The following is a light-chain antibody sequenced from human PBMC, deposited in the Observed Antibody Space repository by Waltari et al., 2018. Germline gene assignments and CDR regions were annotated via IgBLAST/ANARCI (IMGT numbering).Light chain of an antibody. V-gene: IGLV1-47*01. CDR1: SSNIGSNY. CDR3: AAWDDSLSGQV. J-gene: IGLJ1*01. CDR2: RNK. Sequence: QSVLTQPPSASGTPGQRVTISCSGSSSNIGSNYVSWYQQLPGTTPKLLIYRNKQRPSGVPDRFSGSKSGTAASLAISGLRSEDEADYYCAAWDDSLSGQVFGTGTKVTVL.